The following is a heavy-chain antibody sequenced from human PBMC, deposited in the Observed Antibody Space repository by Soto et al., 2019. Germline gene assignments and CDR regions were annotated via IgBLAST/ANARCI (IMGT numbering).Heavy chain of an antibody. D-gene: IGHD4-17*01. Sequence: QVQLQESGPGLVKPSQTLSLTCTVSGGSISSGGYYWSWIRQHPGKGLEWIGYIYYSGSTYYNPSLKRXXTXSAXTSKNQFSLKLSSVTAADTAVYYCARADYGGNSDHWGQGTLVTVSS. CDR2: IYYSGST. V-gene: IGHV4-31*03. CDR1: GGSISSGGYY. CDR3: ARADYGGNSDH. J-gene: IGHJ5*02.